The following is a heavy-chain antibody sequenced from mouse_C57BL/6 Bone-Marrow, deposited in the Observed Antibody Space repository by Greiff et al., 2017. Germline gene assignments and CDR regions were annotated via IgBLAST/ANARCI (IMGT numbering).Heavy chain of an antibody. V-gene: IGHV6-3*01. J-gene: IGHJ2*01. D-gene: IGHD3-3*01. CDR1: GFTFSNYW. CDR3: TRGNLGQRDFDY. Sequence: EVQLVESGGGLVQPGGSMKLSCVASGFTFSNYWMNWVRQSPEKGLEWVAQIRLKSDNYATHYAESVKGRFTISRDDSKSSVYLQMNNLRAEDTGIYYCTRGNLGQRDFDYWGQGTTLTVSS. CDR2: IRLKSDNYAT.